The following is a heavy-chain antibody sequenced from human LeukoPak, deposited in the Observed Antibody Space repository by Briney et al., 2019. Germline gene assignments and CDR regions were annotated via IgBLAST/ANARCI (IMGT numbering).Heavy chain of an antibody. CDR3: ARGGYSGYVPFDY. D-gene: IGHD5-12*01. J-gene: IGHJ4*02. V-gene: IGHV3-74*01. CDR1: GFTFSSYW. Sequence: GGSLRLSCAASGFTFSSYWMHWVRQAPGKGLVWVSRINSDGSSRSYADSVKGRFTISRDNAKNTLYLQMNSLRAEDTAVYYCARGGYSGYVPFDYWGQGTLVTVSS. CDR2: INSDGSSR.